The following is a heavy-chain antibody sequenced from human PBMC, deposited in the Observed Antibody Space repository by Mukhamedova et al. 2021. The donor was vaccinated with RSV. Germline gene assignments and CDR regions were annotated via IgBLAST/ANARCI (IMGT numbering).Heavy chain of an antibody. Sequence: GLEWVGFIRSKAYGGTTEYAASVKGRFTISRDDSKSIAYLQMNSLKTEDTAVYYCTSDPDKRHYYDSSGSFDYWGQGTLVTVSS. V-gene: IGHV3-49*02. CDR2: IRSKAYGGTT. D-gene: IGHD3-22*01. CDR3: TSDPDKRHYYDSSGSFDY. J-gene: IGHJ4*02.